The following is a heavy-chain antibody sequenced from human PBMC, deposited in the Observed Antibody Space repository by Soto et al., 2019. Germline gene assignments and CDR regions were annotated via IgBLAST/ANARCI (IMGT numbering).Heavy chain of an antibody. CDR2: ISGSGGST. Sequence: GGSLRLSCAASGFTFSSYAMSWVRQAPGKGLEWVSAISGSGGSTYYADSVKGRFTISRDNSKNTLYLQMNSLRAEDTAVYYCARSGFGEFGYMDVWGKGTTVTVSS. J-gene: IGHJ6*03. V-gene: IGHV3-23*01. D-gene: IGHD3-10*01. CDR1: GFTFSSYA. CDR3: ARSGFGEFGYMDV.